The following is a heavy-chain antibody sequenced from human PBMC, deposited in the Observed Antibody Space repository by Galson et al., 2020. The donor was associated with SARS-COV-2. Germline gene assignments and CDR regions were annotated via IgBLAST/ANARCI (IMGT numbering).Heavy chain of an antibody. J-gene: IGHJ6*04. Sequence: GGSLRLSCAASGFTVSSNYMSWVRQAPGKGLEWVSVIYSGGSTYYADSVKGRFTISRDNSKNTLYLQMNSLRAEDTAVYYCARDQGGYSYGYPDSYYYYYGMDVWGKGTTVTVSS. CDR3: ARDQGGYSYGYPDSYYYYYGMDV. CDR2: IYSGGST. D-gene: IGHD5-18*01. CDR1: GFTVSSNY. V-gene: IGHV3-53*01.